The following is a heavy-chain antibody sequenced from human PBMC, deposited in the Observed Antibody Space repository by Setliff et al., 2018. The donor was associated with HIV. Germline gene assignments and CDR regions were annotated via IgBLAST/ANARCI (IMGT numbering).Heavy chain of an antibody. CDR3: ARDHDYYGSGSPSDY. Sequence: SETLSLTCTVSGGSIISHYWSWIRQPPGKGLEWIGYIYTSGSTNYNPSLKSRVTISVDTSKNQFSLKLSSVTAADTAVYYCARDHDYYGSGSPSDYWGQGTLVTVSS. CDR1: GGSIISHY. J-gene: IGHJ4*02. CDR2: IYTSGST. D-gene: IGHD3-10*01. V-gene: IGHV4-4*08.